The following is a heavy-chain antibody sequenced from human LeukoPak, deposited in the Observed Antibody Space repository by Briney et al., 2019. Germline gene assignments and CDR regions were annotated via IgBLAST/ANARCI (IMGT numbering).Heavy chain of an antibody. CDR1: VGSITISNYY. CDR2: FYYSGST. V-gene: IGHV4-39*01. CDR3: VYYYGSGSVEY. D-gene: IGHD3-10*01. Sequence: SETLSLTCTVSVGSITISNYYCGWIRQPPGNWLEWIGSFYYSGSTNYNPSLKSRVTISVDTSKNQFSLKLSSVTAADTAVYYCVYYYGSGSVEYWGQGTLVTVSS. J-gene: IGHJ4*02.